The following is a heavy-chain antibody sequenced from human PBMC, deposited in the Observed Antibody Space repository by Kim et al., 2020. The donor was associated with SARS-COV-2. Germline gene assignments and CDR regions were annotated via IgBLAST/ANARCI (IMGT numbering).Heavy chain of an antibody. J-gene: IGHJ4*02. Sequence: ASVKVSCKASGYTFTSYAMNWVRQAPGQGLEWMGWINTNTGNPTYAQGFTGRFVFSLDTSVSTAYLQISSLKAEDTAVYYCASSTEPRKYSSGWYEYWGQGTLVTVSS. CDR3: ASSTEPRKYSSGWYEY. CDR1: GYTFTSYA. D-gene: IGHD6-19*01. V-gene: IGHV7-4-1*02. CDR2: INTNTGNP.